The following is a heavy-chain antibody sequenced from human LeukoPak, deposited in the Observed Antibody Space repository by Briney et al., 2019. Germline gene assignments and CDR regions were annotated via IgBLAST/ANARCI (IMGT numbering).Heavy chain of an antibody. CDR2: ITSSSSYI. CDR3: ARDPYSGSYGDYYYYYMDV. V-gene: IGHV3-21*01. CDR1: GFTFSSYN. D-gene: IGHD1-26*01. Sequence: GGSLRLSCAAPGFTFSSYNMSWVRQAPGKGLEWVSSITSSSSYIYYADSVKGRFTISRDNAKNSLYLQMNSLRAEDTAVYYCARDPYSGSYGDYYYYYMDVWGKGTTVTISS. J-gene: IGHJ6*03.